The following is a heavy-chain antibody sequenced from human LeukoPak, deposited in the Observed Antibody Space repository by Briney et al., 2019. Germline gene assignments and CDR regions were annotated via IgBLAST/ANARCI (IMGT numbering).Heavy chain of an antibody. Sequence: PSETLSLTCTVPGGSISSSSYYWGWIRQPPGKGLEWIGSIYYSGSTYYNPSLKSRVTISVDTSKNQFSLKLSSVTAADTAVYYCARHAHCSSTSCPFDYWGQGTLVTVSS. D-gene: IGHD2-2*01. J-gene: IGHJ4*02. CDR2: IYYSGST. CDR3: ARHAHCSSTSCPFDY. CDR1: GGSISSSSYY. V-gene: IGHV4-39*01.